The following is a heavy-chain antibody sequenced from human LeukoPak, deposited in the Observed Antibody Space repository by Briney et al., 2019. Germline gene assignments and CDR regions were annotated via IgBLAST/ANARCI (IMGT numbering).Heavy chain of an antibody. Sequence: GASVKVSCKASGYTFTSYDINWVRQATGQGLEWMGWMNPNSGNTGYAQKFQGRVTMTRNTSISTAYMELSSLRSEDTAVYYCARGWRLLHHFDYWGQGTLVTVSS. J-gene: IGHJ4*02. D-gene: IGHD3-16*01. CDR3: ARGWRLLHHFDY. V-gene: IGHV1-8*01. CDR2: MNPNSGNT. CDR1: GYTFTSYD.